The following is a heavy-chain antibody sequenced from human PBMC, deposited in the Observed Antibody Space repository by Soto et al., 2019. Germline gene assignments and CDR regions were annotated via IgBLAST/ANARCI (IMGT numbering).Heavy chain of an antibody. CDR2: IKFDGITT. Sequence: EVQLVESGGGLVQPGGSLRLSCAASGFTFTDYWLHWVRQAPGKGLVWVSRIKFDGITTNYAESVTGRFTISRDNAKKTVFLQIDSLRAEDTGVYYCARGGRGAYYWVYWGQGTLVSVSA. CDR1: GFTFTDYW. D-gene: IGHD3-10*01. CDR3: ARGGRGAYYWVY. J-gene: IGHJ4*02. V-gene: IGHV3-74*01.